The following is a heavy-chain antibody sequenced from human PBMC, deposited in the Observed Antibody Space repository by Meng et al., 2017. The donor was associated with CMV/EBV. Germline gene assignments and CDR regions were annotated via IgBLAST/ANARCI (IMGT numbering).Heavy chain of an antibody. Sequence: SGPTLVIPTQTFTLTCTFSGFLLSPSGVRVGWIRQPPGKALKWLELIYWHDDKRYSPSLKSRITITKDTSKNQVVLTMTNMDPVDTAKYYCAHTYSSSSLLDDWGQGTLVTVSS. CDR1: GFLLSPSGVR. D-gene: IGHD6-6*01. J-gene: IGHJ4*02. V-gene: IGHV2-5*01. CDR3: AHTYSSSSLLDD. CDR2: IYWHDDK.